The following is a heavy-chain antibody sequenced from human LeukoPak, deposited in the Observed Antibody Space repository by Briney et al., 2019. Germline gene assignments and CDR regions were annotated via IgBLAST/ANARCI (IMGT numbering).Heavy chain of an antibody. CDR2: IFTSGTT. Sequence: SETLSLTCTVSGGSISSYYWSCIRQPAGKGLEWIGRIFTSGTTNFNPSLKSRVTMSLDTSKNQFSLKLSSVTAADTAVYYCAGGSGNIWFDPWGQGTLVTVSS. J-gene: IGHJ5*02. CDR1: GGSISSYY. D-gene: IGHD3-10*01. V-gene: IGHV4-4*07. CDR3: AGGSGNIWFDP.